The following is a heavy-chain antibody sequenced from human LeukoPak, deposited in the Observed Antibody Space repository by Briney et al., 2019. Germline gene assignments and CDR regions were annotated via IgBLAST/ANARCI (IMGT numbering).Heavy chain of an antibody. CDR1: GGSISSSSYY. CDR3: ARGLGYGDYVPVVFDY. V-gene: IGHV4-39*07. D-gene: IGHD4-17*01. J-gene: IGHJ4*02. Sequence: SETLSLTCTVSGGSISSSSYYWGWIRQPPGKGLEWIGSIYYSGSTYYNPSLKSRVTISVDTSKNQFSLKLSSVTAADTAVYYCARGLGYGDYVPVVFDYWGQGTLVTVSS. CDR2: IYYSGST.